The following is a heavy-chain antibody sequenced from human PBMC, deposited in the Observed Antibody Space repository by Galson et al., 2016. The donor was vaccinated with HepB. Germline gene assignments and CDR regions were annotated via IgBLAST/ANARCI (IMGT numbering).Heavy chain of an antibody. CDR1: GFTFDDYA. CDR3: AKPIRFLGGFFDS. D-gene: IGHD3-3*01. J-gene: IGHJ4*02. Sequence: SLRLSCAASGFTFDDYAMHWVRQAPGKGLEWVSGISWNSGNIDYGDSVKGRFTISRDNAKNSLFLQMNSLRPEDTALYYCAKPIRFLGGFFDSWGQGTLVTVSS. CDR2: ISWNSGNI. V-gene: IGHV3-9*01.